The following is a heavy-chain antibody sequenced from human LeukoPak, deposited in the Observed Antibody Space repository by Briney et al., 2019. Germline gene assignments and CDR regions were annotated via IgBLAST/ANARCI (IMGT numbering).Heavy chain of an antibody. CDR2: INPNSGGT. CDR1: GYTFTGYY. Sequence: HGASVKVSRKASGYTFTGYYMHWVRQAPGHGLEWMGWINPNSGGTNYAQKFQGRVTMTRDTSISTAYMELSRLRSDDTAVYYCARDHGTWIQLWSLDYWGQGTLVTVSS. D-gene: IGHD5-18*01. V-gene: IGHV1-2*02. CDR3: ARDHGTWIQLWSLDY. J-gene: IGHJ4*02.